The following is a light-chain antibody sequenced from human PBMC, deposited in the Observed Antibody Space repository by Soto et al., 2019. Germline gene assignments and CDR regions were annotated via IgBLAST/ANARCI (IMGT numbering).Light chain of an antibody. CDR1: SSDIGGYNS. V-gene: IGLV2-8*01. CDR2: AVT. J-gene: IGLJ3*02. Sequence: QSVLTQPPSASGSPGQSVTISCTGTSSDIGGYNSVSWYQQVPGKAPKLMISAVTQRPSGVPDRFSGSKSGNTASLTISGLQADDEADYFCCSYTASDLWVFGGGTKLTVL. CDR3: CSYTASDLWV.